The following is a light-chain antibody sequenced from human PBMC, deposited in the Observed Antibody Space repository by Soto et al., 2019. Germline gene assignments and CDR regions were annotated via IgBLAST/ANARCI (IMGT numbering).Light chain of an antibody. CDR1: QTISSW. V-gene: IGKV1-5*03. CDR2: KAS. Sequence: DIQMTQSPSTLSGSVGDRVTITCRASQTISSWLAWYQQKPGKAPKLLIYKASTLETGVPSRFSGSGSGTQYTLTIASLQPDDVATYYCQQYSNYPWTFGQGTKVDIK. CDR3: QQYSNYPWT. J-gene: IGKJ1*01.